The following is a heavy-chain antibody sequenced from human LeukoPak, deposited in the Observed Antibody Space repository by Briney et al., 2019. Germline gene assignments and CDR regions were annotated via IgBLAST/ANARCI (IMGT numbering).Heavy chain of an antibody. J-gene: IGHJ6*03. CDR3: ARLDTIFGVAIRRQRQAPYYYYMDV. V-gene: IGHV4-34*01. D-gene: IGHD3-3*01. Sequence: TSETLSLTCAVYGGSFSGYYWSWIRQPPGKGLEWIGEINHSGSTNYNPSLKSRVTISVDTTKNQFSLKLSSVTAADTAVYYCARLDTIFGVAIRRQRQAPYYYYMDVWGKGTTVTVSS. CDR1: GGSFSGYY. CDR2: INHSGST.